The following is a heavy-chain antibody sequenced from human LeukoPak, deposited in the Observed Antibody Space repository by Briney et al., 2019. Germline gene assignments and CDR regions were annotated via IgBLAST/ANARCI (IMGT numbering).Heavy chain of an antibody. CDR3: AREGNFVLRFLEWLLPAFDV. D-gene: IGHD3-3*01. CDR1: GGSISSYY. V-gene: IGHV4-39*07. Sequence: SETLSLTCTVSGGSISSYYWGWIRQPPGKGLEWIGSIYYSGSTYYNPSLKSRVTISVDTSKNQFSLKLSSVTAADTAVYYCAREGNFVLRFLEWLLPAFDVWGQGTMVTVSS. CDR2: IYYSGST. J-gene: IGHJ3*01.